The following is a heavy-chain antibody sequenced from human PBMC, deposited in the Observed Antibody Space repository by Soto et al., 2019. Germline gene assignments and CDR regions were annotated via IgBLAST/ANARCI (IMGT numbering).Heavy chain of an antibody. CDR2: IYYSGST. CDR1: GGSISNSNW. Sequence: SETLSLTCVVSGGSISNSNWWSWVRQPPGKGLEWIGYIYYSGSTYYNPSLKSRVTISVDTSKNQFSLKLSSVTAADTAVYYCASPKIAFYNWFDPWGQGTLVTVSS. V-gene: IGHV4-4*02. CDR3: ASPKIAFYNWFDP. J-gene: IGHJ5*02. D-gene: IGHD3-3*02.